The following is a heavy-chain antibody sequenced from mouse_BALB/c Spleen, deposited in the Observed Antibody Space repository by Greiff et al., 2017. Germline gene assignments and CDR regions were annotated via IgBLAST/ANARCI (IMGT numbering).Heavy chain of an antibody. CDR1: GYTFTDYE. J-gene: IGHJ4*01. Sequence: QVQLQQSGAELVRPGASVTLSCKASGYTFTDYEMHWVKQTPVHGLEWIGAIDPETGGTAYNQKFKGKATLTADKSSSTAYMELRSLTSEDSAVYYCTRSGYEAAMDYWGQGTSVTVSS. D-gene: IGHD2-2*01. CDR3: TRSGYEAAMDY. CDR2: IDPETGGT. V-gene: IGHV1-15*01.